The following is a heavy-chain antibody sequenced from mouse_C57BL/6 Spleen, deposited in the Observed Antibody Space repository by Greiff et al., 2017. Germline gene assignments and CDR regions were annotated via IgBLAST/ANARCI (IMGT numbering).Heavy chain of an antibody. J-gene: IGHJ2*01. CDR1: GYSITSGYY. CDR2: ISYDGSN. V-gene: IGHV3-6*01. Sequence: EVKLEESGPGLVKPSQSLSLTCSVTGYSITSGYYWNWIRQFPGNKLEWMGYISYDGSNNYNPSLKNRISITRDTSKNQFFLKLNSVTTEDTATYYCARGGFGIDFDYWGQGTTLTVSS. CDR3: ARGGFGIDFDY.